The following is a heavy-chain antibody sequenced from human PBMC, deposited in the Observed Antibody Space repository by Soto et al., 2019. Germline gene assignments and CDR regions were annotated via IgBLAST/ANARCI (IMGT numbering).Heavy chain of an antibody. D-gene: IGHD1-26*01. Sequence: ASVKVSCKASGYTFTSYYIHWVRQAPGQGLEWMGIINPSGGSTSYAQKFQGRVTMTRDTSTSTVYMELSSLRSEDTAVYYCAKSGSIRGSFDWGQGTLVTVSS. CDR3: AKSGSIRGSFD. CDR1: GYTFTSYY. CDR2: INPSGGST. J-gene: IGHJ4*02. V-gene: IGHV1-46*01.